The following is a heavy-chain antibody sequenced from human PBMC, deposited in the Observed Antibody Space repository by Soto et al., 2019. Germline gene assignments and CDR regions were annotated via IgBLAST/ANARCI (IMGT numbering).Heavy chain of an antibody. CDR3: ATDAVYNDGLWIMDH. Sequence: GGSLRPSVSASGFTFSSYSMDWVLHAPLKGLEWVSSISSRRSYIYYADSLKGRFTISRDNAKNSLYLQMTDLRADDTAVYYCATDAVYNDGLWIMDHWGKGTQVTVS. V-gene: IGHV3-21*04. D-gene: IGHD2-21*01. CDR1: GFTFSSYS. CDR2: ISSRRSYI. J-gene: IGHJ4*02.